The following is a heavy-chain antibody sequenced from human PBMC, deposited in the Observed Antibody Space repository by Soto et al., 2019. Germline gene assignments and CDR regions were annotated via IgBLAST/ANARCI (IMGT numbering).Heavy chain of an antibody. V-gene: IGHV1-18*04. D-gene: IGHD3-22*01. Sequence: QVQLVQSGGVVRKPRASVKVSCKASGYTFTTYGISWVRQAPGQGLEWMGWISTYNGNTFYAQNLQGRVIMTSDTSTSTAYMELRSLRSDDTAVYYCARDYYDSSGYYSVEYYFDYWGQGTLVTVSS. CDR2: ISTYNGNT. J-gene: IGHJ4*02. CDR1: GYTFTTYG. CDR3: ARDYYDSSGYYSVEYYFDY.